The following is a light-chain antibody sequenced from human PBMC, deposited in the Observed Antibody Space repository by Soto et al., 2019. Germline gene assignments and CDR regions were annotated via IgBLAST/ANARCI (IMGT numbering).Light chain of an antibody. V-gene: IGLV2-11*01. CDR2: DVN. Sequence: QSALTQPRSVSGSHGLSVTISCTGTSSDVGSYKYVSWYQHHPGKAPKLMIFDVNKRPSGVPDRFSGSNSGNAASLTISGLQPEDEADYFCCSFVDSDTVLFGGGTKLTVL. CDR3: CSFVDSDTVL. J-gene: IGLJ3*02. CDR1: SSDVGSYKY.